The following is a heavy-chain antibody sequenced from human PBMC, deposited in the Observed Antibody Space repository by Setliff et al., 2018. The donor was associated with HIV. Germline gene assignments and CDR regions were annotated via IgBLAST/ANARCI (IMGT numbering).Heavy chain of an antibody. CDR1: GYTFTGYY. V-gene: IGHV1-2*02. Sequence: ASVKVSCKASGYTFTGYYMHWVRQAPGQGLEWMGWINPNNGGTNYAQKFQGRVTMTRDTSISTAYMELSSLRSEDTAVYYCAKMRGAALNNDGFDIWGQGTLVTVSS. CDR3: AKMRGAALNNDGFDI. D-gene: IGHD3-10*01. CDR2: INPNNGGT. J-gene: IGHJ3*02.